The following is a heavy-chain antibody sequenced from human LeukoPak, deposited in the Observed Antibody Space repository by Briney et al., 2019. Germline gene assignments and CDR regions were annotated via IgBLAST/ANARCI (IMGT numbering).Heavy chain of an antibody. D-gene: IGHD2-15*01. Sequence: PSETLSLTCTVSGGSISSYYWSWIRQPPGKGLEWIGYIYYSGSTNYDPSLKSRVTISVDTSKNQFSLKLSSVTAADTAVYYCARVRRVAYYYYYYMDVWGKGTTVTISS. V-gene: IGHV4-59*01. CDR3: ARVRRVAYYYYYYMDV. J-gene: IGHJ6*03. CDR1: GGSISSYY. CDR2: IYYSGST.